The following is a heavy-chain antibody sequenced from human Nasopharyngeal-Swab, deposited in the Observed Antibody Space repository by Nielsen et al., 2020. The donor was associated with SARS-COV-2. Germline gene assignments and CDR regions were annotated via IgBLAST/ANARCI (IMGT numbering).Heavy chain of an antibody. CDR2: ISPTSDYI. Sequence: GSLRLSCAASGFTFSHYAMHWVRQAPGKGLEWVSSISPTSDYIYYAESVKGRFTISRDNAKNSLFLQMNSLRAEETAIYYCVRGSYGHYDSWGQGALITVSS. D-gene: IGHD4-17*01. CDR1: GFTFSHYA. J-gene: IGHJ5*01. CDR3: VRGSYGHYDS. V-gene: IGHV3-21*06.